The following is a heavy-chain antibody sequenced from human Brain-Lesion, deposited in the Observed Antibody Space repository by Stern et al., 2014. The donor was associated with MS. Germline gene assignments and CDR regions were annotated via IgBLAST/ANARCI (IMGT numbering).Heavy chain of an antibody. CDR3: ARVYNTIYGIVTQRGSGMDV. CDR1: GFTFGNYF. V-gene: IGHV3-7*01. CDR2: FKEVGSRQ. D-gene: IGHD3-3*01. Sequence: EEQLVPSGAGLLQPGGSLTMSCTAAGFTFGNYFMTWVRQAPGTGLEGAGNFKEVGSRQHYVYSVKGRFTISRDNARNALYLQMNSLIVEDTALYYCARVYNTIYGIVTQRGSGMDVWGQGTTVIVSS. J-gene: IGHJ6*02.